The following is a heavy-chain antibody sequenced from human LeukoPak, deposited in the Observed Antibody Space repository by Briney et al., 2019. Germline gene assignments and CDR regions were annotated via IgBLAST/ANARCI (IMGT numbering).Heavy chain of an antibody. V-gene: IGHV1-69*13. J-gene: IGHJ4*02. CDR3: ARDLAAAGTGGFDY. D-gene: IGHD6-19*01. CDR1: GGTFSSYA. Sequence: ASVKVSCKASGGTFSSYAISWVRQAPGQGLEWMGGIIPIFGTANYAQKFQGRVTITADESTSTAYMELNSLRAEDTAVYYCARDLAAAGTGGFDYWGQGTLVTVSS. CDR2: IIPIFGTA.